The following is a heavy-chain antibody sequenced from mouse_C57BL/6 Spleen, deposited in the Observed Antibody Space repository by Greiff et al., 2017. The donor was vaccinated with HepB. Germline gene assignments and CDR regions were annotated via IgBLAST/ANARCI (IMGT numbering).Heavy chain of an antibody. V-gene: IGHV5-9-1*02. CDR3: TRDPMDGYYHYYAMDY. CDR1: GFTFSSYA. CDR2: ISSGGDYI. Sequence: EVQLVESGEGLVKPGGSLKLSCAASGFTFSSYAMSWVRQTPEKRLEWVAYISSGGDYIYYADTVKGRFTISRDNARNTLYLQMSSLKSEDTAMYYCTRDPMDGYYHYYAMDYWGQGTSVTVSS. D-gene: IGHD2-3*01. J-gene: IGHJ4*01.